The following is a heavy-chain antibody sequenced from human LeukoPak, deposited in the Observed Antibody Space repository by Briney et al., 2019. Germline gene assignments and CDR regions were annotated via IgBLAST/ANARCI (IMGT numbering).Heavy chain of an antibody. CDR2: IYHSGST. CDR1: GYSISSGYY. Sequence: SETLSLTCAVSGYSISSGYYWGWIRQPPGKGLEWIGSIYHSGSTYYNPSLKSRVTISVDTSKNQFSLKLSSVAAADTAVYYCARGGYYGDPPLDYWGQGTLVTVSS. J-gene: IGHJ4*02. D-gene: IGHD4-17*01. V-gene: IGHV4-38-2*01. CDR3: ARGGYYGDPPLDY.